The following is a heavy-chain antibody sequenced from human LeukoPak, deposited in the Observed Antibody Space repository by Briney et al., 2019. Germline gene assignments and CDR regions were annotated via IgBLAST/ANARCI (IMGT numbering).Heavy chain of an antibody. CDR3: ARINGRLDDPPI. V-gene: IGHV6-1*01. J-gene: IGHJ3*02. CDR2: TYYRSKWYN. CDR1: GDSVSSNSAA. D-gene: IGHD1-26*01. Sequence: SQTLSLTCAISGDSVSSNSAAWNWIRQSASRGLEWLGRTYYRSKWYNDYAVSVKSRITINPDTSKNQFSLQLNSMTPEDTAVYYCARINGRLDDPPIWGQGTMVTVSS.